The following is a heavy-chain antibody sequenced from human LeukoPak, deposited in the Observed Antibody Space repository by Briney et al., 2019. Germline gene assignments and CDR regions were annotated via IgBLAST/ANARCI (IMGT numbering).Heavy chain of an antibody. CDR2: IYYSGST. D-gene: IGHD6-19*01. CDR3: ARQAVAGTDL. CDR1: GGSVSSYY. J-gene: IGHJ5*02. Sequence: SETLSLTCTVSGGSVSSYYWSWIRQPPGKGLEWIGYIYYSGSTNYNPSLKSRVTISVDTSKNQFSLKLSSVTAADTAVYYCARQAVAGTDLWGQGTLVTVSS. V-gene: IGHV4-59*02.